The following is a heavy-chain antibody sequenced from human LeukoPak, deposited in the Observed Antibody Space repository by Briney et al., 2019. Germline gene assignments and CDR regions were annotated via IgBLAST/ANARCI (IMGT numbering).Heavy chain of an antibody. Sequence: QPGGSLRLSCAASGFTFSGYAMNWVCQAPGKGLEWVSHIYSSDATYADSVKGRFTISRDNAKNSLYLQMNSLRDEDTAVYYCARDLHYAFDIWGQGTMVTASS. D-gene: IGHD3-10*01. J-gene: IGHJ3*02. CDR1: GFTFSGYA. V-gene: IGHV3-48*02. CDR3: ARDLHYAFDI. CDR2: IYSSDAT.